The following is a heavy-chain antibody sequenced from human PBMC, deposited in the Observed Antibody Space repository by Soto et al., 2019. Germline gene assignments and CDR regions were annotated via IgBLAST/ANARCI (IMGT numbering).Heavy chain of an antibody. CDR1: GGSISSGGYS. CDR2: IYHSGST. Sequence: SETLSLTCAVSGGSISSGGYSWSWIRQPPGKGLEWIGYIYHSGSTYYNPSLKSRVTISVDRSKNQFSLKLSSVTAADTAVYYCARGPSSYSGYVRYFDYWGQGTLVTVS. CDR3: ARGPSSYSGYVRYFDY. J-gene: IGHJ4*02. V-gene: IGHV4-30-2*01. D-gene: IGHD5-12*01.